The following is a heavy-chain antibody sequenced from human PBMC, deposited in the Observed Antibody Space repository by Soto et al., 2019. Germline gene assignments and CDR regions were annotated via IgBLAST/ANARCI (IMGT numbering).Heavy chain of an antibody. CDR1: GFTFSSYA. V-gene: IGHV3-23*01. Sequence: GGSLRLSCAASGFTFSSYAMSWVRQAPGKGLEWVSAISGSGGSTYYADSVKGRFTISRDNSKNTLYLQMNSLRAEDTAVYYCANYNWNYNWFDPWGQGTLVTVSS. D-gene: IGHD1-1*01. J-gene: IGHJ5*02. CDR3: ANYNWNYNWFDP. CDR2: ISGSGGST.